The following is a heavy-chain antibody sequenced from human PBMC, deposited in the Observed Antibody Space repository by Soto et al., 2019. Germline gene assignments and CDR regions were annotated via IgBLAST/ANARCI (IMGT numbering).Heavy chain of an antibody. V-gene: IGHV1-58*02. Sequence: SVKVSCKASGFTFTSSAMQWVRQARGQRLEWKGWIVVGSGNTNYAQKFQERVTITRDMSTSTAYMELSSLRSEDTAVYYCAAGLPVAATLRGAFDIWGQGTMVTVSS. D-gene: IGHD2-15*01. CDR1: GFTFTSSA. CDR3: AAGLPVAATLRGAFDI. J-gene: IGHJ3*02. CDR2: IVVGSGNT.